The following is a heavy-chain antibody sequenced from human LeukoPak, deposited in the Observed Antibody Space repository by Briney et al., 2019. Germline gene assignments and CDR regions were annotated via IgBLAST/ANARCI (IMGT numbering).Heavy chain of an antibody. V-gene: IGHV4-4*02. CDR1: GGSITTTNY. J-gene: IGHJ4*02. D-gene: IGHD6-6*01. CDR3: ARGTWAARSDY. Sequence: SGTLSLTCGVSGGSITTTNYWSWVRQPPGGGLEWIGEVSLAGRTRYNPSLKNRVNISIDESKNHLYLNLASVTAADTAVYYCARGTWAARSDYWGQGTLVSVSS. CDR2: VSLAGRT.